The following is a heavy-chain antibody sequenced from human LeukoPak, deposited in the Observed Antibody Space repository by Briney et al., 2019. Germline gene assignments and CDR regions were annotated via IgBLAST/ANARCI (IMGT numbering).Heavy chain of an antibody. CDR2: IDSSGNTI. CDR3: ASSWIVAGITDY. J-gene: IGHJ4*02. V-gene: IGHV3-48*03. Sequence: PGGSLRLSSVASGFTLRSYEMNWVRQAPGKGLEWVSYIDSSGNTISYADSVKGRFTISRDNAKNSLYLQMNSLRAGDTAVYYCASSWIVAGITDYWGQGTLVTVSS. D-gene: IGHD6-19*01. CDR1: GFTLRSYE.